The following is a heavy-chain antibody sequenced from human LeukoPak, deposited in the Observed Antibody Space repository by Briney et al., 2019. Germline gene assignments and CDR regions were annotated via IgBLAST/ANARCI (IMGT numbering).Heavy chain of an antibody. D-gene: IGHD3-22*01. CDR3: ARLSDITMIVSGIDY. V-gene: IGHV4-34*01. J-gene: IGHJ4*02. CDR2: INHSGST. Sequence: SETLSLTCAVYGGSFSGYYWSWIRQPPGKGLEWIGEINHSGSTNYNPSLKSRVTISVDTSKNQFSLKLSSVTAADTAVYYCARLSDITMIVSGIDYWGQGTLVTVSS. CDR1: GGSFSGYY.